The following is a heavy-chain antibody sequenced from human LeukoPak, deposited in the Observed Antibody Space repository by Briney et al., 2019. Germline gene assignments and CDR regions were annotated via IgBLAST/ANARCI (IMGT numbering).Heavy chain of an antibody. CDR1: GFTFSSYT. D-gene: IGHD3-10*01. J-gene: IGHJ6*03. Sequence: GGSLRLSCAASGFTFSSYTMNWVRQAPGKGLEWVSLISSSSSYIYYADSVKGRFTISRDNAKNSLSLQMNSLRAEDRAVYYCARGGPIRYYYYMDVWGKGTTVTISS. CDR3: ARGGPIRYYYYMDV. V-gene: IGHV3-21*01. CDR2: ISSSSSYI.